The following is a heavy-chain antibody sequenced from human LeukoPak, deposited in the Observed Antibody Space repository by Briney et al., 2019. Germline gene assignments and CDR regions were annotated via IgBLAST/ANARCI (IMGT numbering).Heavy chain of an antibody. CDR3: ARGLRWFGYFDY. CDR1: GDSVSSNSAA. Sequence: SQTLSLTCAISGDSVSSNSAAWNWIRQSPSRGLEWLGRTYYRSKWYNDYAVSVKSRITINPDTSKNQVSLKLSSVTAADTALYYCARGLRWFGYFDYWGQGILVTVSS. J-gene: IGHJ4*02. CDR2: TYYRSKWYN. V-gene: IGHV6-1*01. D-gene: IGHD3-10*01.